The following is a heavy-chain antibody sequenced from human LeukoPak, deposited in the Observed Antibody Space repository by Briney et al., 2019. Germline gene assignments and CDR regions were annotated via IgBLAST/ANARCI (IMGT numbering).Heavy chain of an antibody. CDR1: GFAFSSYA. V-gene: IGHV3-23*01. CDR3: AKESDISGWYGVDY. J-gene: IGHJ4*02. D-gene: IGHD6-19*01. Sequence: GGSLRLSCAASGFAFSSYAMSWVRQAPGEGLEWVSDISGSGGSTHYADSVKGRFTISRDNSKNTLSLQMNSLRAEDTAVYYCAKESDISGWYGVDYWGQGILVTVYS. CDR2: ISGSGGST.